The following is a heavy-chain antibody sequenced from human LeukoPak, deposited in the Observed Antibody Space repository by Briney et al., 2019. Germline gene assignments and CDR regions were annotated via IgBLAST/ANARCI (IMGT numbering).Heavy chain of an antibody. D-gene: IGHD6-13*01. CDR3: ARTLWGGSVAAAGPYYFDY. V-gene: IGHV4-4*07. CDR1: GGSISSYY. J-gene: IGHJ4*02. Sequence: PSETLSLTCTVSGGSISSYYWSWIRQPAGKGLEWIGRIYTSGSTNYNPSLKSRVTMSVDTSKNQFSLKLSSVTAADTAAYYCARTLWGGSVAAAGPYYFDYWGQGTLVTVSS. CDR2: IYTSGST.